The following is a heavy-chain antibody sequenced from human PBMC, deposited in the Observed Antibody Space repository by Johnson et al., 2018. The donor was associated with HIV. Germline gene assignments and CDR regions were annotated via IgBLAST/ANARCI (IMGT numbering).Heavy chain of an antibody. CDR2: LNWNGGNK. V-gene: IGHV3-20*04. Sequence: VQLVESGGGLVQPGGSLRLSCAASGFTFSSYAIHWVRQTPGKGLEWVSTLNWNGGNKNYADSVRGRFTISRDNAKKSLYLQMNSLRAEDTALYYCAKSLSGWFDAFDIWGQGTMVTVSS. CDR3: AKSLSGWFDAFDI. J-gene: IGHJ3*02. D-gene: IGHD6-19*01. CDR1: GFTFSSYA.